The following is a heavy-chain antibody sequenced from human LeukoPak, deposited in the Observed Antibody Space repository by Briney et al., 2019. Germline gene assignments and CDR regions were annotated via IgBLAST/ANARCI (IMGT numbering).Heavy chain of an antibody. Sequence: GESLKISCKGSGYRFTSYWIGWVRQMPGKGLEWMGIIYPGDSDTRYSPSFQGQVTVSADKSISTAYLQWSSLRASDTAMYYCATFNDYGDYVSFDYWGQGTLVTVSS. CDR2: IYPGDSDT. D-gene: IGHD4-17*01. CDR1: GYRFTSYW. CDR3: ATFNDYGDYVSFDY. J-gene: IGHJ4*02. V-gene: IGHV5-51*01.